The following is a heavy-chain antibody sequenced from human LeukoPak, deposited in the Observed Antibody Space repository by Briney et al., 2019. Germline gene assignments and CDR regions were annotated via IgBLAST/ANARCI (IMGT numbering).Heavy chain of an antibody. D-gene: IGHD1-26*01. J-gene: IGHJ4*02. CDR3: ARDRIVGATFDY. V-gene: IGHV3-21*01. Sequence: PGGSLRLSCAASGFTFNSYSMNWVRQAPGKGLEWVSSISSSSSYIYFADSVKGRFTISRDNAKNSLSLQMNSLRAEDTAVYYCARDRIVGATFDYWGQGTLVTASS. CDR2: ISSSSSYI. CDR1: GFTFNSYS.